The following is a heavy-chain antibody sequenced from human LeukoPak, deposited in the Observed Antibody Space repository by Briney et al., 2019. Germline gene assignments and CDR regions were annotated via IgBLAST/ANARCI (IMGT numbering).Heavy chain of an antibody. CDR2: IYYSGST. J-gene: IGHJ4*02. Sequence: PSQTLSLTCTVSGGSISSGGYYWSWIRQHLGKGLEWIGYIYYSGSTYYNPSLKSRVTISVDTSKNQFSLKLSSVTAADTAVYYCARDRYCSSTSCYSYYFDYWGQGTLVTVSS. CDR3: ARDRYCSSTSCYSYYFDY. D-gene: IGHD2-2*01. CDR1: GGSISSGGYY. V-gene: IGHV4-31*03.